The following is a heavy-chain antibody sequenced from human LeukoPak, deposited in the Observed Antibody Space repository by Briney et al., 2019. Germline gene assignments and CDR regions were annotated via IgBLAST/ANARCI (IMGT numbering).Heavy chain of an antibody. D-gene: IGHD6-13*01. J-gene: IGHJ4*02. CDR2: INPNSGGT. CDR3: ARLIAAAGRVRDY. Sequence: ASVTVSCKASGYTFTGYYMHWVRQAPGQGLEWMGWINPNSGGTNYAQKFQGRVTMTTDTSISTAYMELSRLRSDDTAVYYCARLIAAAGRVRDYWGQGTLVTVSS. CDR1: GYTFTGYY. V-gene: IGHV1-2*02.